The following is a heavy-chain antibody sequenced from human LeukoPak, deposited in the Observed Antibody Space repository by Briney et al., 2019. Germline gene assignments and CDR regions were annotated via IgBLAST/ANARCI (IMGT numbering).Heavy chain of an antibody. CDR1: GGSISSYY. Sequence: PSETLSLTCTVSGGSISSYYWSWIRQPAEEGLEWIGRTYTSGSTNYNPSLKSRVTMSVDTSKNQFSLKLSSVTAADTAVYYCARVADSSGYCALDYWGQGTLVTVSS. D-gene: IGHD3-22*01. CDR2: TYTSGST. V-gene: IGHV4-4*07. J-gene: IGHJ4*02. CDR3: ARVADSSGYCALDY.